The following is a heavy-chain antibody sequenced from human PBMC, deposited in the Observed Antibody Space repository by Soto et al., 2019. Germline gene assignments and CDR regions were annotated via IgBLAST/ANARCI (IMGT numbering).Heavy chain of an antibody. Sequence: QVQLVQSGTEVKKPGASVKVSCTASGYAFTSYGISWVRQAPGQGLEWLAWLSAYNGYTNSAQKFQGRVVITTDTSTSTAYMELRSLKSDDTAVYLCVRDRRVVPDTTPPYGYYVLDVGGQGTPFTVSS. CDR1: GYAFTSYG. V-gene: IGHV1-18*04. J-gene: IGHJ6*02. D-gene: IGHD2-2*01. CDR2: LSAYNGYT. CDR3: VRDRRVVPDTTPPYGYYVLDV.